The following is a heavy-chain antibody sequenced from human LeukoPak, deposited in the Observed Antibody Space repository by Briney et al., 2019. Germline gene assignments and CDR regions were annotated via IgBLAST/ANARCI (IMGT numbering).Heavy chain of an antibody. CDR1: GGSFSGYY. CDR2: INHSGST. Sequence: SETLSLTCAVYGGSFSGYYWSWIRQPPGKGLEWIGEINHSGSTNYNPSLKSRVTISVDTSKNQFSLKLSSVTAADTAVYYCARRVLRYFDWLTIYYFDYWGQGTLVTVSS. J-gene: IGHJ4*02. D-gene: IGHD3-9*01. CDR3: ARRVLRYFDWLTIYYFDY. V-gene: IGHV4-34*01.